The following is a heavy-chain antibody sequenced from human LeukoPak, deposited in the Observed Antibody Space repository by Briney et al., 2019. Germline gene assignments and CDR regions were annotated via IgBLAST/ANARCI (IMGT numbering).Heavy chain of an antibody. J-gene: IGHJ4*02. D-gene: IGHD3-10*01. CDR3: ARDYFGLLWFGD. V-gene: IGHV4-30-4*08. CDR2: IYYSGST. CDR1: GGSISSSSYY. Sequence: TLSLTCTVSGGSISSSSYYWGWIRQPPGKGLEWIGYIYYSGSTYYNPSLKSRVTISVDTSKNQFSLKLSSVTAADTAVYYCARDYFGLLWFGDWGQGTLVTVSS.